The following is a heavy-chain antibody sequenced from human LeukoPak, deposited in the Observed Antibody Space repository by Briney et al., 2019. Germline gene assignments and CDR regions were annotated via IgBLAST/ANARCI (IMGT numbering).Heavy chain of an antibody. Sequence: GGSLRLSCVASGFTFSGYGMHWVRQAPGKGLEWVALIWYDGGDKFYADSVKGRFTIARDNSKNTLYLQMNSLRADDTAVYYCGRRGSGSCHVDYWGQGTLVTVSS. D-gene: IGHD1-26*01. CDR1: GFTFSGYG. J-gene: IGHJ4*02. V-gene: IGHV3-33*01. CDR3: GRRGSGSCHVDY. CDR2: IWYDGGDK.